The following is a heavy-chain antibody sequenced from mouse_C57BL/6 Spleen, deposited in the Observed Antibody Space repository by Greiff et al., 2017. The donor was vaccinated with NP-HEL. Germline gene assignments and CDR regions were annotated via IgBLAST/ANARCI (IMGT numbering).Heavy chain of an antibody. CDR1: GYSITSGYY. V-gene: IGHV3-6*01. CDR2: ISYDGSN. CDR3: ARDPGNYVGVWFAY. D-gene: IGHD2-1*01. J-gene: IGHJ3*01. Sequence: EVQLQESGPGLVKPSQSLSLTCSVTGYSITSGYYWNWIRQFPGNKLEWMGYISYDGSNNYNPSLKNRISITRDTSKNQFFLKLNSVTTEDTATYYCARDPGNYVGVWFAYWGQGTLVTVSA.